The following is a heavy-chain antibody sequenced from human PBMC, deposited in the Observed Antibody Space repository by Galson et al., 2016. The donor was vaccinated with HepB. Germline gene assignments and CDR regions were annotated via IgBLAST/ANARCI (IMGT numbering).Heavy chain of an antibody. D-gene: IGHD3-10*01. J-gene: IGHJ5*02. Sequence: SVKVSCKASGYTFTGYDINWVRQASGQGLEWMGYLNPNSGKTAFAQKFQGRVILTLDTSIDTAYMEFSSLTSDDTAVYYCARGTGGSDWLDRWGQGALITVSS. CDR1: GYTFTGYD. CDR3: ARGTGGSDWLDR. CDR2: LNPNSGKT. V-gene: IGHV1-8*01.